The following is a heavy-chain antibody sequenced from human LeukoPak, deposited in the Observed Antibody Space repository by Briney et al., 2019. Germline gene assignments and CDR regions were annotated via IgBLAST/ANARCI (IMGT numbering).Heavy chain of an antibody. V-gene: IGHV3-7*01. CDR3: ARDGDSGWSLSH. J-gene: IGHJ4*02. CDR1: GFTFPIYW. D-gene: IGHD6-19*01. CDR2: IKNDGSEA. Sequence: GGSLRLSCAASGFTFPIYWMTWVRQAPGKGLEWVGIIKNDGSEAYYGDSVKGRFTISRDNAKNSLYLQMSSLRADDTAVHFCARDGDSGWSLSHWGQGTLVTVPS.